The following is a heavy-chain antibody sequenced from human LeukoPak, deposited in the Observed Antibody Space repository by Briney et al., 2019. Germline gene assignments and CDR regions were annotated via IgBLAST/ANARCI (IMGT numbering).Heavy chain of an antibody. CDR3: AKGHVITFNLDY. V-gene: IGHV3-23*01. CDR2: ISGGGDTT. Sequence: SGGSLRLSCAASGFTFDDYGMSWVRQAPGKGLEWVSGISGGGDTTYYADSVKGRFTISRDSSENTLYLQMNSLRAEDTAVYYCAKGHVITFNLDYWGQGTLVTVSS. J-gene: IGHJ4*02. CDR1: GFTFDDYG. D-gene: IGHD3-16*01.